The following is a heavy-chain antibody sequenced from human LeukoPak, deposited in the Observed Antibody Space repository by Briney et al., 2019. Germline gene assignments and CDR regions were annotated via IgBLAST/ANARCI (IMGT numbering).Heavy chain of an antibody. CDR1: GFTFSSYS. J-gene: IGHJ4*02. V-gene: IGHV3-23*01. D-gene: IGHD3-22*01. CDR3: AKAAHITMIVVVITQFDY. Sequence: GGSLRLSCAASGFTFSSYSMNWVRQAPGKGLEWVSAISGSGGSTYYADSVKGRFTISRDNSKNTLYLQMNSLRAEDTAVYYCAKAAHITMIVVVITQFDYWGQGTLVTVSS. CDR2: ISGSGGST.